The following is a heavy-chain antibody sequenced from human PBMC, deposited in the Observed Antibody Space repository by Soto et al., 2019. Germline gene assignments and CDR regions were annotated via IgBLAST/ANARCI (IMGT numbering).Heavy chain of an antibody. CDR3: ARDGVTMVRGVTIITNDYYYYYGMDV. Sequence: SVKVSCKASGGTFSSHAISWVRQAPGQGLEWMGGIIPIFGTANYAQKFQGRVTITADESTSTAYMELSSLRSEDTAVYYCARDGVTMVRGVTIITNDYYYYYGMDVWGQGTKVTVSS. J-gene: IGHJ6*02. D-gene: IGHD3-10*01. V-gene: IGHV1-69*13. CDR1: GGTFSSHA. CDR2: IIPIFGTA.